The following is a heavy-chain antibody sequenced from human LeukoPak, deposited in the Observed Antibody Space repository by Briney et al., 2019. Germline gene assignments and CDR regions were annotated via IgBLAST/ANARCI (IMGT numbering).Heavy chain of an antibody. CDR1: GFTFSSYA. Sequence: GRSLRLSCAASGFTFSSYAMSWVRQAPGKGLEWVSAISGSGGSTHYADSVKGRFTISRDNSKNTLYLQMNSLRAEDTAVYYCAKDRPYSSGWFLNWFDPWGQGTLVTVSS. J-gene: IGHJ5*02. V-gene: IGHV3-23*01. CDR2: ISGSGGST. D-gene: IGHD6-19*01. CDR3: AKDRPYSSGWFLNWFDP.